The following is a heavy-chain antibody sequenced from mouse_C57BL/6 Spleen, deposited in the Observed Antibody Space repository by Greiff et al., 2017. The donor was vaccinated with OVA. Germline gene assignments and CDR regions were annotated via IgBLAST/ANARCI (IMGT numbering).Heavy chain of an antibody. CDR1: GFSLTSYA. CDR3: ARNGLYYYGSSSYAMDY. CDR2: IWTGGGT. D-gene: IGHD1-1*01. V-gene: IGHV2-9-1*01. J-gene: IGHJ4*01. Sequence: QVQLKESGPGLVAPSQSLSITCTVSGFSLTSYAISWVRQPPGKGLEWLGVIWTGGGTNYNSALKSSLSISKDNSTSQVFLKMNSLQTDDTARYYCARNGLYYYGSSSYAMDYWGQGTSVTVSS.